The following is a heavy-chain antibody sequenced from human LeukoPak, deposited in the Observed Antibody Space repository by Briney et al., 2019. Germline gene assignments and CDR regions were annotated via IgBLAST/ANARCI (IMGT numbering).Heavy chain of an antibody. CDR1: GYTFTGYY. D-gene: IGHD3-22*01. V-gene: IGHV1-2*02. CDR3: ARERFGNYYDSSGYRN. J-gene: IGHJ4*02. Sequence: ASVKVSCKASGYTFTGYYIHWVRQAPGQGLEWMGWINPHSGGTNYAQKFQGGVTMTRDTSITTAYMELSSLRSDDTAVYYCARERFGNYYDSSGYRNWGQGTLVTVSS. CDR2: INPHSGGT.